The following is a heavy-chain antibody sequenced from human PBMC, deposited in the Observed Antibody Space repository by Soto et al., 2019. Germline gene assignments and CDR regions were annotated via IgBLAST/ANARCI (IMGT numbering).Heavy chain of an antibody. J-gene: IGHJ3*02. CDR3: AKDSSGSNFGDAFDI. V-gene: IGHV3-30*18. Sequence: PGGSLRLSCAASGFTFSSYGMHWVRQAPGKGLEWVAVISYDGSNKYYADSVKGRFTISRDNSKNTLYLQMNSLRAEDTAVYYCAKDSSGSNFGDAFDIWGKGTMVTVSS. CDR2: ISYDGSNK. CDR1: GFTFSSYG. D-gene: IGHD6-19*01.